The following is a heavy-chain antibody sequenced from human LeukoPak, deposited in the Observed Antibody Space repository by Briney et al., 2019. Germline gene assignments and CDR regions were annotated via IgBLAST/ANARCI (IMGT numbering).Heavy chain of an antibody. V-gene: IGHV4-59*01. J-gene: IGHJ4*02. CDR2: IYYSGST. CDR1: GGSISSYY. CDR3: ARAYSSGWHGHYFDY. D-gene: IGHD6-19*01. Sequence: SETLSLTCTVSGGSISSYYWSWIRQPPGKGLEWIGYIYYSGSTNYNPSLKSRVTISVDTSKNQFSLKLSSVTAADTAVYYCARAYSSGWHGHYFDYWGQGTLVTVSS.